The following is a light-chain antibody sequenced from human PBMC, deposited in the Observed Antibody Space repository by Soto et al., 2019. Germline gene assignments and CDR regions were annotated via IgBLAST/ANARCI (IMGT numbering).Light chain of an antibody. J-gene: IGKJ1*01. CDR2: GAS. V-gene: IGKV3-20*01. Sequence: EVVLTQSPGTLSLSPGERATLSCRASQSVSNNYLAWYQQKPGQAPRLLIYGASNRATGIPDRFSGSGSRTDFTLTISRLEPEDFAVYYCQQYGSSGTFGQGTKVDIK. CDR3: QQYGSSGT. CDR1: QSVSNNY.